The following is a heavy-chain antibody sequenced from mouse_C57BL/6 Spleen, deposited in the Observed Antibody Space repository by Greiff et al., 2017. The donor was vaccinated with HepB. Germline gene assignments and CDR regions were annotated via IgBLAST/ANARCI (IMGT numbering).Heavy chain of an antibody. D-gene: IGHD2-3*01. CDR1: GFNIKDYY. V-gene: IGHV14-2*01. CDR3: ARDLYDGYYLAY. CDR2: IDPEDGET. Sequence: EVKVVESGAELVKPGASVKLSCTASGFNIKDYYMHWVKQRTEQGLEWIGRIDPEDGETKYAPKFQGKATITADTSSNTAYLQLSSLTSEDPAVYYCARDLYDGYYLAYWGQGTLVTVSA. J-gene: IGHJ3*01.